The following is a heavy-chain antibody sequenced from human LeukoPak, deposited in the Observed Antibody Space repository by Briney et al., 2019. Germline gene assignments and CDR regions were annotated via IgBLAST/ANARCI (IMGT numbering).Heavy chain of an antibody. D-gene: IGHD6-13*01. CDR3: ARGLLSYSSSWSYAFDI. J-gene: IGHJ3*02. CDR1: GYTFTSYD. V-gene: IGHV1-8*03. CDR2: MNPNSGNT. Sequence: ASVKVSCKASGYTFTSYDINWVRQATGQGLEWMGWMNPNSGNTGYAQKFQGRVTITRNTSISTAYMELSSLRSEGTAVYYCARGLLSYSSSWSYAFDIWGQGTMVTVSS.